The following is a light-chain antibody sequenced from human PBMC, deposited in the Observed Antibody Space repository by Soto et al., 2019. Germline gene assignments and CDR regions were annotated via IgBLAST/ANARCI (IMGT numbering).Light chain of an antibody. CDR2: EVS. J-gene: IGLJ3*02. Sequence: QSVLTQPASVSGSPGQSITISCTGTSSDVGGYNYVSWYQQHPGTAPKLMIYEVSNRPSGVSNRLSGSKSGNTASLTISGLQAEDEADYYCSSYTSSSTRVFGGGTKVTVL. CDR1: SSDVGGYNY. V-gene: IGLV2-14*01. CDR3: SSYTSSSTRV.